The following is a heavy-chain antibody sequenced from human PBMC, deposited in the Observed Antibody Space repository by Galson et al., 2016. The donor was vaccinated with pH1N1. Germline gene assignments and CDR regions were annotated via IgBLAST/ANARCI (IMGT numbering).Heavy chain of an antibody. V-gene: IGHV1-46*03. CDR1: GYSFTDFY. J-gene: IGHJ4*02. Sequence: SVKVSCKAFGYSFTDFYIHWVRQAPGQGLEWMGLVHPRAGVTNVAQRVQDRVTMTSDTSTSSVYMELSSLRSEDTAVYYCAIGDTKGSFGLDTWGQGTLVTVAS. D-gene: IGHD3-10*01. CDR2: VHPRAGVT. CDR3: AIGDTKGSFGLDT.